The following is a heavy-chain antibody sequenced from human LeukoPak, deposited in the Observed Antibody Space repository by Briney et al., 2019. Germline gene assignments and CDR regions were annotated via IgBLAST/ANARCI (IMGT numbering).Heavy chain of an antibody. D-gene: IGHD2-2*01. J-gene: IGHJ6*02. Sequence: LPGGFLSFSCAASGFIFSCYGMSWGRQAPGKGLEWVSAFSGSGGSTYYAGSVKGRFTISRDNSKNTLYLQMNSLRAEDTAVYYCAKEISDIVVVPAAIYYYYYGMDVWGQGTTVTVSS. CDR3: AKEISDIVVVPAAIYYYYYGMDV. CDR2: FSGSGGST. CDR1: GFIFSCYG. V-gene: IGHV3-23*01.